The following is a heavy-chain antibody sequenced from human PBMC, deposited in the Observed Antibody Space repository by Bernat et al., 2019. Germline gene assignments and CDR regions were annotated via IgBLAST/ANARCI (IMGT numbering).Heavy chain of an antibody. CDR1: GGSISSSSYY. D-gene: IGHD2-15*01. V-gene: IGHV4-39*01. J-gene: IGHJ4*02. Sequence: QLQLQESGPGLVKPSETLSLTCTVSGGSISSSSYYWVWIRQPPGKGLEWIGSIYYSGSTYYNPSLKSRVTISVDTSKNQFSLKLSSVTAADTAVYYCARNYEGCSGGSCYLHFDYWGQGTLVTVSS. CDR2: IYYSGST. CDR3: ARNYEGCSGGSCYLHFDY.